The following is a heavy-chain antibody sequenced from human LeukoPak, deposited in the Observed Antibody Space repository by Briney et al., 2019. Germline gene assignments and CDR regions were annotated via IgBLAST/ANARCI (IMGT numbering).Heavy chain of an antibody. D-gene: IGHD5-24*01. J-gene: IGHJ4*02. CDR3: ARGGERWLQLPLDY. CDR2: IYSGGST. V-gene: IGHV3-66*01. CDR1: GFTVSSNY. Sequence: GGSLRLSCAASGFTVSSNYMSWVRQAPGKGLDWVSVIYSGGSTYYADSVKGRFTISRDNSKNTLYLQMNSLRAEDTAVYYCARGGERWLQLPLDYWGQGTLVTVSS.